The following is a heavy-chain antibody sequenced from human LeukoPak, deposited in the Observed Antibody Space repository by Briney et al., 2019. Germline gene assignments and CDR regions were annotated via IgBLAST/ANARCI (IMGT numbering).Heavy chain of an antibody. V-gene: IGHV4-34*01. CDR1: GGSFSGYY. D-gene: IGHD4-17*01. Sequence: PSETLSLTCAVYGGSFSGYYWSWIRQPPGKGLEWIGEINHSGSTNYNPSLKSRVTISVDTSKNQFSLKLSSVTAADTAVYYCARGGLYGDLDYWGQGTLVTVSS. CDR3: ARGGLYGDLDY. J-gene: IGHJ4*02. CDR2: INHSGST.